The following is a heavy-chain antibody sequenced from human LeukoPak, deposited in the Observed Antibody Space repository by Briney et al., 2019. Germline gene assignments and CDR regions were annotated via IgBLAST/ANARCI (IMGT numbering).Heavy chain of an antibody. CDR3: TTGPVVVTATLTDY. D-gene: IGHD2-21*02. V-gene: IGHV4-34*01. CDR1: GGSFSGYY. CDR2: INHSGST. Sequence: PSETLSLTCAVYGGSFSGYYWSWIRQPPGKGLEWIGEINHSGSTNYNPSLKSRVTISVDTSKNQFSLKLSSVTAEDTAVYYCTTGPVVVTATLTDYWGQGTLVTVSS. J-gene: IGHJ4*02.